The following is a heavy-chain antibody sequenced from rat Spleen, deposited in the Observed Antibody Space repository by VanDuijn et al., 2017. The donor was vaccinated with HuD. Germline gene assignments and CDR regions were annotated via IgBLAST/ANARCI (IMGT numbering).Heavy chain of an antibody. Sequence: EVQLVESGGDLVQPGRSLKLSCAASGFIFSNFDLAWVRQAPTKGLEWVASLSPSGTGTYYRDSVKGRFTVSRDNAKSTLYLQMDSLRSEDTATYYCVRQDTSGYSNWFTYWGQGTLVTVSS. V-gene: IGHV5-25*01. J-gene: IGHJ3*01. CDR2: LSPSGTGT. D-gene: IGHD4-3*01. CDR3: VRQDTSGYSNWFTY. CDR1: GFIFSNFD.